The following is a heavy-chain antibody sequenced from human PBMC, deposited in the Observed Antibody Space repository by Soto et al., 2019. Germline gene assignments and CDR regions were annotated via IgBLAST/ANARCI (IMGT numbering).Heavy chain of an antibody. J-gene: IGHJ4*02. Sequence: SETLSLTCTVSGGSISSGGYYWSWIRQHPGKGLEWIGYIYYSGSTYYNPSLKSRVTISVDTSKNQFSLKLSSVTAADTAVYYCARALAAAGKYQLYLVHWGQGTLVTVSS. CDR3: ARALAAAGKYQLYLVH. CDR1: GGSISSGGYY. CDR2: IYYSGST. V-gene: IGHV4-31*03. D-gene: IGHD6-13*01.